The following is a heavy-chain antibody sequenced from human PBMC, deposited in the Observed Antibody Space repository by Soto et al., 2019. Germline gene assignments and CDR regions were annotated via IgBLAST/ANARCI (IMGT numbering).Heavy chain of an antibody. D-gene: IGHD3-16*01. CDR1: GFTFSSYS. CDR3: ARKGGEGDYWYFDL. CDR2: ISSSSSYI. J-gene: IGHJ2*01. Sequence: GGSLRLSCAASGFTFSSYSMNWVRQAPGKGLEWVSSISSSSSYIYYADSVKGRFTISRVNAKNSLYLQMNSLRAEDTAVYYCARKGGEGDYWYFDLWGRGTLVTVSS. V-gene: IGHV3-21*01.